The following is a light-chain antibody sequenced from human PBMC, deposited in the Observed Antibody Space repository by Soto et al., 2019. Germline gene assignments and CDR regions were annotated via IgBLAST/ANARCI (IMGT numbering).Light chain of an antibody. Sequence: DIQMTQSPSSVSASVGDSVTMTCRASQGITNGLAWYQQKPGKAPKPLIYGASSLQSGVPSRFSGGGSGTEFILTITCLQTEDCATYFCQEADGFPWRFGHGTRVEMK. CDR3: QEADGFPWR. CDR2: GAS. V-gene: IGKV1-12*02. J-gene: IGKJ1*01. CDR1: QGITNG.